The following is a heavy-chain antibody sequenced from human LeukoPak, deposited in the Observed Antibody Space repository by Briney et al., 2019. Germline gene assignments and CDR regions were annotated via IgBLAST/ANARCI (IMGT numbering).Heavy chain of an antibody. CDR3: ARRGSATRPPDTFDI. J-gene: IGHJ3*02. CDR2: TYNRSQWFH. V-gene: IGHV6-1*01. D-gene: IGHD3-10*01. Sequence: SQTLSLTCTISGDNVSRNTVAWNRVRQSPSRGLEWLGRTYNRSQWFHDYADSVKGRISINADTSKNQFSLQLNSVTPADSAVYYCARRGSATRPPDTFDIWGQGTVVTVSS. CDR1: GDNVSRNTVA.